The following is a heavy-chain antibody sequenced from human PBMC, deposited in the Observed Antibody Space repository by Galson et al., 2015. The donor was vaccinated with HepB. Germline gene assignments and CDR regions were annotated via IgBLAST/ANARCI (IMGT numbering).Heavy chain of an antibody. D-gene: IGHD2-2*01. J-gene: IGHJ6*02. V-gene: IGHV1-69*06. CDR1: GGTFSSYA. CDR3: ASRIVVVPAAIYYYGMDV. Sequence: SVKVSCKASGGTFSSYAISWVRQAPGQGLEWMGGIIPIFGTANYTQKFQGRVTITADKSTSTAYMELSSLRSEDTAVYYCASRIVVVPAAIYYYGMDVWGQGTTVTVSS. CDR2: IIPIFGTA.